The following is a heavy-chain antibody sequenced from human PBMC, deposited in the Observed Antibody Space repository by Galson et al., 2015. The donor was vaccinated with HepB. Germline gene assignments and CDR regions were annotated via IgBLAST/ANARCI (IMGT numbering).Heavy chain of an antibody. Sequence: SVKVSCKASGYTFTSYDINWVRQATGQGLEWMGWMNPNSGNTGYAQEFQGRVTMTWNTSISTAYMELSSLRSEDTAVYYCARGGIQLWFYAFDIWGQGTMVTVSS. CDR3: ARGGIQLWFYAFDI. D-gene: IGHD5-18*01. CDR2: MNPNSGNT. J-gene: IGHJ3*02. V-gene: IGHV1-8*01. CDR1: GYTFTSYD.